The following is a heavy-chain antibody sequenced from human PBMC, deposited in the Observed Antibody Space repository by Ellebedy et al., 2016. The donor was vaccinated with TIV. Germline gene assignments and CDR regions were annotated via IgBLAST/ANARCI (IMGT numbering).Heavy chain of an antibody. V-gene: IGHV3-74*01. J-gene: IGHJ4*02. CDR3: AGVGGRLELSDFDF. Sequence: GGSLRLSXAASGITFSNYWMHWVRQAPGKGLVWVSGINSDGSIATYADSVKGRFTTSRDNAKNTLYLQMNSLRAEDTAVYYCAGVGGRLELSDFDFWGQGTLVTVSS. CDR1: GITFSNYW. D-gene: IGHD3-16*01. CDR2: INSDGSIA.